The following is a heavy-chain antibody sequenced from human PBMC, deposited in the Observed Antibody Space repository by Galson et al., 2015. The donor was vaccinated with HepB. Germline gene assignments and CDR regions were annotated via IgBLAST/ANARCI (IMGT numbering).Heavy chain of an antibody. CDR1: GFTFSSYW. CDR3: ARDEGAAGMGLTNYLFDY. D-gene: IGHD6-13*01. CDR2: IKQDGSAT. J-gene: IGHJ4*02. Sequence: SLRLSCAASGFTFSSYWMSWVRQAPGKGLEWVGHIKQDGSATSYVDSVKGRFTISRDTAKNSLYLQINSLRAEDTAVYYCARDEGAAGMGLTNYLFDYWGQGTMVTVSS. V-gene: IGHV3-7*01.